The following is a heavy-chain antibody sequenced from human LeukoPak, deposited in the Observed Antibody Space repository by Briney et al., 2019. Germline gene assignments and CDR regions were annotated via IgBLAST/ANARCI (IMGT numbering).Heavy chain of an antibody. CDR3: ARLRSVVGDTPADYYYYMDV. V-gene: IGHV4-34*01. Sequence: PSETLSLTCAVYGGSFSGYYWIWIRQPPGKGLEWIGEINHSGSTNYNPSLKSRVTISVDTSKNQFSLKLSSVTAADTAVYYCARLRSVVGDTPADYYYYMDVWGKGTTVTASS. D-gene: IGHD2-15*01. J-gene: IGHJ6*03. CDR2: INHSGST. CDR1: GGSFSGYY.